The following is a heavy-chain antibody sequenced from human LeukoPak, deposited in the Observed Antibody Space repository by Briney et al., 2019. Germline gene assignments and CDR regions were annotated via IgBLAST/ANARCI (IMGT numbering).Heavy chain of an antibody. V-gene: IGHV1-46*01. CDR3: ARPYTYYDSSGAGAFNI. CDR1: GYTFTGYF. D-gene: IGHD3-22*01. Sequence: ASVTVSCTATGYTFTGYFIHWVRQAPGQGLEWMGIINPSGGSRSYAQKFQGRVTMTSDMSTSTLYMELSSLRSEDTAVYYCARPYTYYDSSGAGAFNIWGQGTMVTVSS. J-gene: IGHJ3*02. CDR2: INPSGGSR.